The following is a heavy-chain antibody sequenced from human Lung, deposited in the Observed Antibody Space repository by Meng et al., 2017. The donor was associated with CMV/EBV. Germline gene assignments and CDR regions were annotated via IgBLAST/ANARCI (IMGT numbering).Heavy chain of an antibody. CDR2: INHSGST. CDR1: GWSFSGYY. D-gene: IGHD2-2*01. Sequence: SXTXSLXCAAYGWSFSGYYWRWIRQPPGKGLEWIGEINHSGSTNYNPSLKSRVTISVDTYKDQFSLKLSSVIAADTAVYYCARGTFPLIVVVPAAKGAFDYWXQGTLVTVSS. V-gene: IGHV4-34*01. J-gene: IGHJ4*02. CDR3: ARGTFPLIVVVPAAKGAFDY.